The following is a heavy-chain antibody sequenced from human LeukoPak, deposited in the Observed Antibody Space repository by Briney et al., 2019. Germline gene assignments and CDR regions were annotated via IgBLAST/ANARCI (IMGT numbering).Heavy chain of an antibody. CDR3: TRGQVADYYYYYMDV. Sequence: GGSLRLSCAASGFTFSNYWIHWVRQAPGTGLVWVSRINTDGTKTLYADSVEGRFIISRDNAKNTLYLQMNTLRTDDTAVYYCTRGQVADYYYYYMDVWGKGTTVTVSS. CDR1: GFTFSNYW. V-gene: IGHV3-74*01. J-gene: IGHJ6*03. CDR2: INTDGTKT.